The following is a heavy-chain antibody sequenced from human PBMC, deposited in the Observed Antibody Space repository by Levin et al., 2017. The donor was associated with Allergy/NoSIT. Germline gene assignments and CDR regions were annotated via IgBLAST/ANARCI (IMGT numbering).Heavy chain of an antibody. J-gene: IGHJ4*02. CDR3: TSQGRGYSYGIIDY. D-gene: IGHD5-18*01. V-gene: IGHV3-15*01. CDR1: GFTFSNAW. CDR2: IKSKTDGGTT. Sequence: GGSLRLSFAASGFTFSNAWMSWVRQAPGKGLEWVGRIKSKTDGGTTDYAAPVKGRFTISRDDSKNTLSLQMNSLKTEDTAVYYCTSQGRGYSYGIIDYWGQGTLVTVSS.